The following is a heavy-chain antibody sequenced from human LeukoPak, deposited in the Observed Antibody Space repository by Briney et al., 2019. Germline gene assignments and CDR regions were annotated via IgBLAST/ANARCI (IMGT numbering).Heavy chain of an antibody. D-gene: IGHD6-19*01. J-gene: IGHJ4*02. Sequence: GESLRLTCAASGFTFSSHWMSWVRQAPGKGLEWVGNINQGGSDKYYVDSGKGRFTISRDNAKNSLYLKMKSVRAEDTAVYLCASDQPVAAFDYWGQGTLVTVSS. CDR2: INQGGSDK. CDR3: ASDQPVAAFDY. CDR1: GFTFSSHW. V-gene: IGHV3-7*01.